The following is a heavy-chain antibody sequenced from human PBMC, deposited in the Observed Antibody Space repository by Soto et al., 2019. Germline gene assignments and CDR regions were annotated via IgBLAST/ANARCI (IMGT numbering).Heavy chain of an antibody. J-gene: IGHJ5*02. CDR3: ARQDSSGYYPYSNWFDP. Sequence: QLQLQESGPGLVKPSETLSLTCTVSGGSISSSSYYGGWIRQPPGKGLEWIGTIYYSGSTYYNPSLKSRVTISVDTSKNQFSLKLSSVTAADTAVYYCARQDSSGYYPYSNWFDPWGQGTLVTVSS. CDR1: GGSISSSSYY. CDR2: IYYSGST. V-gene: IGHV4-39*01. D-gene: IGHD3-22*01.